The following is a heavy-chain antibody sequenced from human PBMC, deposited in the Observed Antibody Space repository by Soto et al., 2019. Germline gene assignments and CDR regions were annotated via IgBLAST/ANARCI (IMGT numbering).Heavy chain of an antibody. J-gene: IGHJ4*02. CDR3: ARNGVAGMDF. Sequence: QVQLVQSGAEVKKPGSSVKVSCKASGDIFTSYAFSWVRQAPGEGLEWMGGMIPMFGTPNYAQKLQGRLTITADKSTSTVYMELSGLRSEDTAVYYCARNGVAGMDFWGQGTLVTVSP. CDR2: MIPMFGTP. CDR1: GDIFTSYA. D-gene: IGHD6-19*01. V-gene: IGHV1-69*06.